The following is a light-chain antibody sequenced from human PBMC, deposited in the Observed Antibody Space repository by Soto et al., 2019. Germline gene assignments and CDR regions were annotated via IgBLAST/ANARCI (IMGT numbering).Light chain of an antibody. CDR1: SSDIGAYDY. J-gene: IGLJ2*01. V-gene: IGLV2-23*03. CDR3: CSYAGFTTFV. CDR2: EGT. Sequence: QSALTQPASLSGSPGQSITISCTGTSSDIGAYDYVSWFQQHPGKAPKLMIYEGTKRPSGVSNRFSGSKSGNTASLTISGLQAEDEADYYCCSYAGFTTFVFGGGTKLTVL.